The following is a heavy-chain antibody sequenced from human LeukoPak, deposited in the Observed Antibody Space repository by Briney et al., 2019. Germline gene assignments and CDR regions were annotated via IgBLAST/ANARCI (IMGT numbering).Heavy chain of an antibody. J-gene: IGHJ5*02. CDR3: ARGGYSGCDSDSGGNWFDP. D-gene: IGHD5-12*01. CDR1: GFTFSSYW. CDR2: INSDGSST. Sequence: GGSLRLSCAASGFTFSSYWMHWVRQAPGKGLVWVSRINSDGSSTSYADSVKGRFTISRDNAKNTLYLQMNSLRAEDTAVYYCARGGYSGCDSDSGGNWFDPWGQGTLVTVSS. V-gene: IGHV3-74*01.